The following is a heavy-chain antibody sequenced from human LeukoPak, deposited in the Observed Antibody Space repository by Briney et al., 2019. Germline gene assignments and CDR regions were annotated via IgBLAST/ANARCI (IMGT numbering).Heavy chain of an antibody. D-gene: IGHD2-15*01. CDR3: ASIVVVVAALDDY. CDR1: GGSFSGYY. V-gene: IGHV4-34*01. J-gene: IGHJ4*02. CDR2: INHSGST. Sequence: PSETLSLTCAVCGGSFSGYYWSWVRQPPGKGLEWLGEINHSGSTNYNPSLKSRVTISVDTSKNQFSLKLGSVTAADTAVYYCASIVVVVAALDDYWGQGTLVTVSS.